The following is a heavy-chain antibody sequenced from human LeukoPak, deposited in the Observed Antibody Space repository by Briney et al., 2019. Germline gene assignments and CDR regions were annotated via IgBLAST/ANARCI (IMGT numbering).Heavy chain of an antibody. D-gene: IGHD3-22*01. Sequence: SVKVSCKASGGTFSSYAISWVRQAPGQGLEWMGGIIPIFGTANYAQKFQGRVTITTNESTSTAYMELSSLRSEDTAVYYCASRGSGYLDYWGQGTLVTVSS. CDR3: ASRGSGYLDY. J-gene: IGHJ4*02. V-gene: IGHV1-69*05. CDR1: GGTFSSYA. CDR2: IIPIFGTA.